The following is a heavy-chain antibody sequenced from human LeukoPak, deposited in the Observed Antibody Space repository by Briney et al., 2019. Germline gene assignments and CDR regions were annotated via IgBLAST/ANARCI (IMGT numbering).Heavy chain of an antibody. D-gene: IGHD4-17*01. V-gene: IGHV3-7*01. CDR3: ARGGAYYYYYMDV. CDR2: IKQDGSEK. J-gene: IGHJ6*03. Sequence: GGSLRLSCAASGFTFSSYWMSWVRQAPGKGLEWVANIKQDGSEKYYVDSVKGRFTISRDNAKNSLYLQMNSLRAEDTAVYYCARGGAYYYYYMDVWGKGTTVTVSS. CDR1: GFTFSSYW.